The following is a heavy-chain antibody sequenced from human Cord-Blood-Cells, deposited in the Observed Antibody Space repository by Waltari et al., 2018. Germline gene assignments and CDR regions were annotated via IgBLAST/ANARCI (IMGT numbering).Heavy chain of an antibody. CDR1: GGSISSSSYY. D-gene: IGHD3-22*01. CDR2: IYYSGRT. CDR3: ARQGTLRDDSSGYSEDEAY. V-gene: IGHV4-39*01. J-gene: IGHJ4*02. Sequence: QLQLQESGPGLVKPSETLSLTCTVSGGSISSSSYYWGWIRQPPGTGLEWIGSIYYSGRTYYNPHLKSRVTISVDTSKNQFSLKLSSVTAADTAVYYCARQGTLRDDSSGYSEDEAYWGQGTLVTVSS.